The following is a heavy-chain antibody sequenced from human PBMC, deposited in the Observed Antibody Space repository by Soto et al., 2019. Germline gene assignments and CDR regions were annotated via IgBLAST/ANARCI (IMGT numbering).Heavy chain of an antibody. V-gene: IGHV3-33*01. CDR2: IWYDGSNK. J-gene: IGHJ6*02. CDR1: GFTFSSYG. CDR3: ARGGYQGYYYYGMDV. D-gene: IGHD2-2*01. Sequence: GGSLRLSCAASGFTFSSYGMHWVRQAPGKGLEWVAVIWYDGSNKYYADSVKGRFTISRDNSKNTLYLQMNSLRAEDTAVYYCARGGYQGYYYYGMDVWGQGTTVTVSS.